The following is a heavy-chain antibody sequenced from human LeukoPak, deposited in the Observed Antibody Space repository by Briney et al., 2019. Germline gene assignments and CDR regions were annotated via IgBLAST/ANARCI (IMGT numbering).Heavy chain of an antibody. CDR1: GGSISSYY. J-gene: IGHJ4*02. D-gene: IGHD3-9*01. CDR2: IYYSGST. V-gene: IGHV4-59*01. Sequence: SETLSLTCTVSGGSISSYYWSWIRQPPGKGLEWIGYIYYSGSTNYSPSLKSRVTISVDTSKNQFSLKLSSVTAADTAVYYCARDDILTGYPLDYWGQGTLVTVSS. CDR3: ARDDILTGYPLDY.